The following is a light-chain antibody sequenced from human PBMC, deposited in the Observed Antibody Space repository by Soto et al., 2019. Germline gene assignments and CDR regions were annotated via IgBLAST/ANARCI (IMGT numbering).Light chain of an antibody. V-gene: IGKV3-15*01. CDR3: QQYSKWPRT. J-gene: IGKJ1*01. CDR1: QFVSTN. CDR2: SES. Sequence: EIVMTQSPATLSVSPGERATLSCRASQFVSTNLAWYQQKPGQDPRLLIYSESTRATNISARFSGDGSGTEFTLTISSLQSEDFAVYYWQQYSKWPRTFGQGTKVEIK.